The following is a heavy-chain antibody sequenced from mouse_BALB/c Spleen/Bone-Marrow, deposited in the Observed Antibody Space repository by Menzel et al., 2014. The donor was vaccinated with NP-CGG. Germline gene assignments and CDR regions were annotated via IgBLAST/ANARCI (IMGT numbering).Heavy chain of an antibody. V-gene: IGHV14-3*02. D-gene: IGHD2-1*01. CDR1: GFNIKDTY. Sequence: VQLKESGAELVKPGASVKLSCTASGFNIKDTYMHWVKQRPEQGLEWIGRIDPANGNTKYDPKFQGKATITADTSSNTAYLQLRSLTSEDTAVYCCARNGNYVAWFAYWGQGILVMVSA. CDR3: ARNGNYVAWFAY. J-gene: IGHJ3*01. CDR2: IDPANGNT.